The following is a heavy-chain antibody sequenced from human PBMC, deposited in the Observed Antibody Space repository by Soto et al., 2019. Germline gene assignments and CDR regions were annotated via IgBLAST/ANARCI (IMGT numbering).Heavy chain of an antibody. J-gene: IGHJ4*02. Sequence: EVQLLESGGGLVQPGGSLSLSCAASAFTFNNYAMSWVRQAPGKRLEWVSGIGGSGRTTYYADSVKGRFTISRDNSNNTLFLQMNSLRAEDTAVYYCAKSRYSASSGDFYDYWGQGTLVTVSS. CDR1: AFTFNNYA. D-gene: IGHD3-22*01. CDR3: AKSRYSASSGDFYDY. CDR2: IGGSGRTT. V-gene: IGHV3-23*01.